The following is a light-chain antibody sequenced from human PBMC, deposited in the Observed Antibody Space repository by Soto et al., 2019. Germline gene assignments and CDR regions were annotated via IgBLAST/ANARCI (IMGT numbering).Light chain of an antibody. V-gene: IGKV3-15*01. CDR3: QQYNNWPPWT. CDR2: DAS. Sequence: ILMTQSPATLSVSPGERATLSCRASQSVSNNLAWYQQTPGQAPRLLIYDASTRATGIPARFSGSGSGTEFNLTLSGLQSEDFAVYYCQQYNNWPPWTFGQGTKVEIK. CDR1: QSVSNN. J-gene: IGKJ1*01.